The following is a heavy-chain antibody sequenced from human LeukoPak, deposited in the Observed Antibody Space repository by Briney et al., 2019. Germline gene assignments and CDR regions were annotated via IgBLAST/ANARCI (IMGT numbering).Heavy chain of an antibody. CDR3: AKEVLVVIESYFAH. CDR2: ITGSGNTK. D-gene: IGHD3-22*01. V-gene: IGHV3-23*01. Sequence: PGGSLRLSCAASGFTFRDSAMSWVRQAPGKGLEWLSAITGSGNTKYYADSVKGRFTVSRDNNKNTLYLQMNSLRAEDTAIYYCAKEVLVVIESYFAHWGQGSLVTVSS. J-gene: IGHJ4*02. CDR1: GFTFRDSA.